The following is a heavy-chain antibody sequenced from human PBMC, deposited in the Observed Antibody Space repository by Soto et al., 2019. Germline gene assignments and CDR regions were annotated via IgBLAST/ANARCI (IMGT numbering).Heavy chain of an antibody. CDR3: VTDAGTYGGVDY. D-gene: IGHD1-26*01. CDR2: LIPDIDIP. V-gene: IGHV1-69*04. Sequence: QVQLVQSGTEVKKPGSSVKVSCKASGGTFSSSLFSWVRQAPGQRLEWLGRLIPDIDIPHYAQRFQGKVTITEDKSTSTVYMELISLRSEDTAVYSCVTDAGTYGGVDYWGQGTLVTVS. CDR1: GGTFSSSL. J-gene: IGHJ4*02.